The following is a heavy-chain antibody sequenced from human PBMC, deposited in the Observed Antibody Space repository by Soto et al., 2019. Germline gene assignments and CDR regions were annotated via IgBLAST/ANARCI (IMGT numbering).Heavy chain of an antibody. CDR3: ARGSTDSYPGSRIFDF. V-gene: IGHV3-23*01. CDR2: ITDTGGDA. D-gene: IGHD3-10*01. J-gene: IGHJ4*02. CDR1: GLTFGSRA. Sequence: GGSLRLSCVASGLTFGSRAMSWVRQAPGEGLQWVSTITDTGGDAKYADSVRGRFVISRDNSKKILYLQMTSLTAEDSAMYFCARGSTDSYPGSRIFDFWGRGTLVTVSS.